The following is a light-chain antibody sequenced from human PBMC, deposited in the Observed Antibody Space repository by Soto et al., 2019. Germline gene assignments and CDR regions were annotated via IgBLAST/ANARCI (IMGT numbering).Light chain of an antibody. CDR3: QQYNNWPPGT. CDR1: QSVSSN. CDR2: GAS. Sequence: EIVMTQSPDTLSVSPGERATLSCRASQSVSSNLAWYQQKPGQAPRLLIYGASTKATGIPARFSGSGSGTEFTLTISSLQSEDFAVYYCQQYNNWPPGTFGQGTKGEL. J-gene: IGKJ1*01. V-gene: IGKV3-15*01.